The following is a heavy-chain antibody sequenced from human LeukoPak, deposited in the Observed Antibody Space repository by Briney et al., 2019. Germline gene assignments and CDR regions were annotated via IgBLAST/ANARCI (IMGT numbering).Heavy chain of an antibody. D-gene: IGHD2-2*01. J-gene: IGHJ4*02. V-gene: IGHV1-2*02. CDR2: INPNSGGT. CDR1: GYTFTGYY. Sequence: ASVKVSCKASGYTFTGYYMHWVRQAPGQGLEWMGWINPNSGGTNYAQKFQGRVTMTRDTSISTAYMELSRLRSDDTAVYYCARGEYCSSTSCYAGGIDYWGQGTLVTVSS. CDR3: ARGEYCSSTSCYAGGIDY.